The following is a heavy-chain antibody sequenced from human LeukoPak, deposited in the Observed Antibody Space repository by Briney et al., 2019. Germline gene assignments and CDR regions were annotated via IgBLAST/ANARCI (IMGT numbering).Heavy chain of an antibody. D-gene: IGHD1-26*01. V-gene: IGHV4-39*01. Sequence: ASETLSLTCTVSGGSVSSSSYYWGWIRQPPGKGLEWIGSIYYSGSTYYNPSFKSRVTISADTSKNQFSLKLSSVTAADTSVYYCAGFSGSYLSGAFDIWGQGTMVTVSS. CDR3: AGFSGSYLSGAFDI. CDR2: IYYSGST. CDR1: GGSVSSSSYY. J-gene: IGHJ3*02.